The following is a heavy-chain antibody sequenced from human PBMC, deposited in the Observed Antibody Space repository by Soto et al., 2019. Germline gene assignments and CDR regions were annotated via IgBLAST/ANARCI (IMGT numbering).Heavy chain of an antibody. V-gene: IGHV1-2*02. D-gene: IGHD3-22*01. Sequence: SVKVSFKASGYTFTAYYIHWVRQAPVQGLEWMGWINPITGGTNYAPNFQGRVTMTRDTSISTAYMELSSLRSDDTALYYCARNYYDSSDRDYLDYWGQGTLVTVYS. CDR1: GYTFTAYY. CDR3: ARNYYDSSDRDYLDY. J-gene: IGHJ4*02. CDR2: INPITGGT.